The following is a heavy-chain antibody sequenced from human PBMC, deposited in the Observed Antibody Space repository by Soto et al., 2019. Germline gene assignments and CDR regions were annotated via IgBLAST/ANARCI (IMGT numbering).Heavy chain of an antibody. Sequence: ASVQVSCKASGYTFTSYDINWQRQATGQQLEWMGLMNPNSGNTGYAQKFQGRVTMTRNTAISTAYMELSSLRSEDTAVYYCARGEDIVVMVYATYYYMDVCGKRTMVTVSS. CDR1: GYTFTSYD. J-gene: IGHJ6*03. V-gene: IGHV1-8*01. CDR2: MNPNSGNT. CDR3: ARGEDIVVMVYATYYYMDV. D-gene: IGHD2-8*01.